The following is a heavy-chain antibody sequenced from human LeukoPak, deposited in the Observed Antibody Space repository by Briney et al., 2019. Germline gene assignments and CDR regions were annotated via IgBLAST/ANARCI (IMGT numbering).Heavy chain of an antibody. J-gene: IGHJ4*02. V-gene: IGHV3-7*01. CDR2: IKQDGSEK. CDR3: ARVRHYYDSSGYSYYLDY. Sequence: GGSLRLSCAASGFTFTSYWMTWVRQAPGKGLEWVAHIKQDGSEKYYVDSVKGRFTISRDNAKNSLYLQMNSLRAEDTAVYYCARVRHYYDSSGYSYYLDYWGQGTLVTVSS. CDR1: GFTFTSYW. D-gene: IGHD3-22*01.